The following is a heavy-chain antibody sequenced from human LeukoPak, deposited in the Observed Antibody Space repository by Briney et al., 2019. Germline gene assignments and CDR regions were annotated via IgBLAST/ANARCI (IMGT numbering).Heavy chain of an antibody. J-gene: IGHJ4*02. D-gene: IGHD3-10*01. CDR3: ARDGSYGSGSYLSV. Sequence: SVKVSCKASGGTFSSYAISWVRQAPGQGLEWMGGIIPIFGTANYAQKFQGRVTITADESTSTAYMELSSLRSEDTAVYYRARDGSYGSGSYLSVWGQGTLVTVSS. CDR1: GGTFSSYA. V-gene: IGHV1-69*13. CDR2: IIPIFGTA.